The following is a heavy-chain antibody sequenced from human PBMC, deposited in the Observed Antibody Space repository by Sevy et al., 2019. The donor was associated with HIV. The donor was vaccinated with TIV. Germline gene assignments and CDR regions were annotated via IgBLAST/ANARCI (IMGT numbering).Heavy chain of an antibody. CDR1: GYIFSTYW. CDR3: ATHVYCSSDTCYSPGYYYGMDV. CDR2: IYPGDSDT. D-gene: IGHD2-15*01. V-gene: IGHV5-51*01. J-gene: IGHJ6*02. Sequence: GESLKISCKGSGYIFSTYWISWVRQMPGKGLEWMGVIYPGDSDTRYSPSFQGQVTISADKSISTAYLQWSSLRASDTAIYYCATHVYCSSDTCYSPGYYYGMDVWGQGTTVTVSS.